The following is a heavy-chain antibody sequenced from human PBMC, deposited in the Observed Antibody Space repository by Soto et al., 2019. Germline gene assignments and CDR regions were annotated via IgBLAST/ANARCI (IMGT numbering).Heavy chain of an antibody. CDR3: ASVGGSFDY. V-gene: IGHV3-74*01. CDR2: INSDGSST. J-gene: IGHJ4*02. Sequence: EVQLVEFGGGLAQPGGSLRLSCAASGFTFSSYWVYWVRQAPGEGLVWVSGINSDGSSTTYADCVKGRFTVSRDNAKKTVYLHMNNMRAEDTGVYDCASVGGSFDYWGQGIMVTVSS. D-gene: IGHD3-10*01. CDR1: GFTFSSYW.